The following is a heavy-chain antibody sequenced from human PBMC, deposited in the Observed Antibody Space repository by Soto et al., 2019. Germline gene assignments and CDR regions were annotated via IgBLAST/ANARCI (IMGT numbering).Heavy chain of an antibody. CDR1: GYTFTSYG. D-gene: IGHD3-22*01. J-gene: IGHJ5*02. CDR3: ARAGDSGYAYNWFDP. Sequence: ASVKVSCKASGYTFTSYGISWVRQAPGQGLEWMGWISAYNGNTNYAQKLQGRVTMTTDTSTSTAYMELRSLRSDDTAVYYCARAGDSGYAYNWFDPWGQGTLVTVSS. CDR2: ISAYNGNT. V-gene: IGHV1-18*01.